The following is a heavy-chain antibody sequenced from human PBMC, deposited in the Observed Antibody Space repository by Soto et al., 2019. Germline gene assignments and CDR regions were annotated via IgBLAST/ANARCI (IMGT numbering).Heavy chain of an antibody. Sequence: PSETLSLTCAVYGGSFSGYYWSWIRQPPGKGLEWIGEINHSGSTNYNPSLKSRVTISVDTSKNQFSLKLSSVTAADTAVYYCASGGSGGAWFDPWGQGTLVTVSS. CDR2: INHSGST. CDR1: GGSFSGYY. V-gene: IGHV4-34*01. CDR3: ASGGSGGAWFDP. D-gene: IGHD3-10*01. J-gene: IGHJ5*02.